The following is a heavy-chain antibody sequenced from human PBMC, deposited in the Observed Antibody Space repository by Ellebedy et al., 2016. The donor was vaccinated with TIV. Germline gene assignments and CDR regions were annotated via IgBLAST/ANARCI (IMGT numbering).Heavy chain of an antibody. CDR1: GDSVSGNSAA. D-gene: IGHD3-10*01. CDR3: AYGTHDVGFDP. CDR2: TYYRSKWYT. J-gene: IGHJ5*02. Sequence: SQTLSLTCXISGDSVSGNSAAWSWTRQSPSRGLQWLGRTYYRSKWYTYYAESVKSRITINPDTSKNQFSLHLNSVTPEDTAVYYCAYGTHDVGFDPWGQGTLVTVSS. V-gene: IGHV6-1*01.